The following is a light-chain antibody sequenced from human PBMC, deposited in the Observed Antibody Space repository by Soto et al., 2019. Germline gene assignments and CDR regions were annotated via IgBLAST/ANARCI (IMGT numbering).Light chain of an antibody. CDR1: STNVGYFNL. V-gene: IGLV2-14*02. J-gene: IGLJ1*01. CDR2: EVN. Sequence: QSALTQPASVSGSPGQSITISCTGTSTNVGYFNLVSWYQQHPGKAPKLLIYEVNKRPSGVSSRFSGSKSGDTASLTISGLQSEDEADYYCSSYTGGNPSYVFGTGTKVTVL. CDR3: SSYTGGNPSYV.